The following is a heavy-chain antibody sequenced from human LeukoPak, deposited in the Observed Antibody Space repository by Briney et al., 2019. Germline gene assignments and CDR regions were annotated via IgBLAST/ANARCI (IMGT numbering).Heavy chain of an antibody. CDR3: ARNKGKYGSGRVHFDP. D-gene: IGHD3-10*01. V-gene: IGHV4-59*08. CDR1: GGSISSYY. Sequence: SETRSLTCTVSGGSISSYYWNWIRQPPGKGLEWIGYIYYSGSTNYNPSLKSRVTISVDTSKNQLSLKLSSVTAADTAVYYCARNKGKYGSGRVHFDPWGQGTLVTVSS. J-gene: IGHJ5*02. CDR2: IYYSGST.